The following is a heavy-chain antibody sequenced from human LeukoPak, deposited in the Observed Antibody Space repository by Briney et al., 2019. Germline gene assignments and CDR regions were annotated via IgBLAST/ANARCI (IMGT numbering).Heavy chain of an antibody. J-gene: IGHJ4*02. D-gene: IGHD1-26*01. Sequence: SETLSLTCTVSGGSISSGGYYWSWIRQPPGKGLEWIGYIYHSGSTYYNPSLKSRVTISVDRSKNQFSLKLSSVTAADTAVYYCARGRWERSYFDYWGQGTLVTVSS. CDR2: IYHSGST. V-gene: IGHV4-30-2*01. CDR3: ARGRWERSYFDY. CDR1: GGSISSGGYY.